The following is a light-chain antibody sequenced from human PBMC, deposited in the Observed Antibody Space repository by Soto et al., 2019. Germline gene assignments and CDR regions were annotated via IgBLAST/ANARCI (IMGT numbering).Light chain of an antibody. Sequence: QSVLTQSPSASASLGASVKLTCTLSSGHSSYAFAWHQQQPEKGPRYLMKINSDGSHTKGDGIPDRFSGSRSGAEHYLTISSLQSEDEADYYCQAWGTRIAVFGGGTQLTVL. J-gene: IGLJ7*01. CDR3: QAWGTRIAV. V-gene: IGLV4-69*01. CDR1: SGHSSYA. CDR2: INSDGSH.